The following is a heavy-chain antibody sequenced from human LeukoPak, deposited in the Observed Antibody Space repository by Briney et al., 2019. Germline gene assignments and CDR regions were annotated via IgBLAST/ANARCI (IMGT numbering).Heavy chain of an antibody. CDR3: ARDGPRGHGDISFFDY. D-gene: IGHD4-17*01. J-gene: IGHJ4*02. V-gene: IGHV4-59*01. CDR1: GGSISSYY. CDR2: IYYSGST. Sequence: SETLSLTCTVSGGSISSYYWSWIRQPPGKGLEWIGYIYYSGSTNYNPSLKSRVTISVDTSKNQFSLKLSSVTAADTAVYYCARDGPRGHGDISFFDYWGQGTLVTVSS.